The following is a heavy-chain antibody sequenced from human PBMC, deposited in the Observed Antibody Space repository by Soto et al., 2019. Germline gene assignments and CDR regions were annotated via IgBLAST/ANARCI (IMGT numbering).Heavy chain of an antibody. D-gene: IGHD2-15*01. CDR1: GFTFSSYA. V-gene: IGHV3-30-3*01. Sequence: PGGSLSLSCAASGFTFSSYAMHWVRQAPGKGLEWVAVISYDGSNKYYADSVKGRFTISRDNSKNTLYLQMNSLRAEDTAVYYCARDRIRGWYYFDYWGQGTLVTVSS. J-gene: IGHJ4*02. CDR3: ARDRIRGWYYFDY. CDR2: ISYDGSNK.